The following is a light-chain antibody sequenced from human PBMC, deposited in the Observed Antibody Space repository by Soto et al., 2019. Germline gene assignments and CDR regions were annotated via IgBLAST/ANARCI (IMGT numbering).Light chain of an antibody. J-gene: IGKJ1*01. CDR2: GVS. CDR1: QGINNY. V-gene: IGKV1-27*01. CDR3: QKYDSAPWT. Sequence: DIQMTQSPSSLSASVGDRVTITCRASQGINNYLAWYQQKPGKVPKLLIYGVSTLQSGVPSRFSGSGSGTDFTLAISSLQPDDVATYYCQKYDSAPWTFGQGTKVEIK.